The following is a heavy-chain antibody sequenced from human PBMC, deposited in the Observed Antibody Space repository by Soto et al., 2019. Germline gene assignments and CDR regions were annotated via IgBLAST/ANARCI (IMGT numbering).Heavy chain of an antibody. D-gene: IGHD2-2*03. V-gene: IGHV4-30-2*01. CDR3: ARDGFCTSTNCRMGNWFDP. Sequence: KPSETLSLTCAVSGGSISSGGYSWSWIRQPPGKGLEWIGYIYHSGSTYYNPSLKSRVTISVDRSKSQFSLKLSSVTAADTAVYYCARDGFCTSTNCRMGNWFDPWGQGTLVTVSS. CDR1: GGSISSGGYS. J-gene: IGHJ5*02. CDR2: IYHSGST.